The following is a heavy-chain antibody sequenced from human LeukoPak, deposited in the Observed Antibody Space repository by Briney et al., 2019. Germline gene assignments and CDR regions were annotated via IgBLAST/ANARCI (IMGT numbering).Heavy chain of an antibody. D-gene: IGHD5-18*01. V-gene: IGHV4-61*08. CDR2: IYYSGST. CDR1: GGSISSGGYY. J-gene: IGHJ4*02. Sequence: SQTLSLTCTVSGGSISSGGYYWSWIRQPPGTGLEWIGYIYYSGSTNYNPSLKSRVTISVDTSKNQFSLKLSSVTAADTAVYYCARNTAMGSFDYWGQGTLVTVSS. CDR3: ARNTAMGSFDY.